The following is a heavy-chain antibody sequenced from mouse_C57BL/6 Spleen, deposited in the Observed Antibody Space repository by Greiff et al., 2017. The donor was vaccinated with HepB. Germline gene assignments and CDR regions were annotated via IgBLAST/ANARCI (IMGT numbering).Heavy chain of an antibody. Sequence: EVNVVESGGGLVKPGGSLKLSCAASGFTFSDYGMHWVRQAPEKGLEWVAYISSGSSTIYYADTVKGRFTISRDNAKNTLFLQMTSLRSEDTAMYYCAREGYGSSYAMDYWGQGTSVTVSS. CDR1: GFTFSDYG. J-gene: IGHJ4*01. D-gene: IGHD1-1*01. CDR3: AREGYGSSYAMDY. V-gene: IGHV5-17*01. CDR2: ISSGSSTI.